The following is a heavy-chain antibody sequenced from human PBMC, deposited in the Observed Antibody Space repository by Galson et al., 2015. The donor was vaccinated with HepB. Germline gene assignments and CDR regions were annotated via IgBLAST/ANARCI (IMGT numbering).Heavy chain of an antibody. CDR1: GYTFTSYG. Sequence: SVKVSCKASGYTFTSYGISWVRQAPGQGLEWMGWISTYNGNTKYAQKFQGRATMTTDTPTNTAYMELRSLRSDDAAVYYCARDHSGYDFNWFDPWGQGTLVTVSS. CDR2: ISTYNGNT. V-gene: IGHV1-18*01. D-gene: IGHD5-12*01. J-gene: IGHJ5*02. CDR3: ARDHSGYDFNWFDP.